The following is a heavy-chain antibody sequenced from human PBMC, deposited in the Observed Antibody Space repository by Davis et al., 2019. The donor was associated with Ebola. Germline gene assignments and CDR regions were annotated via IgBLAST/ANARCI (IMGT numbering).Heavy chain of an antibody. CDR1: GFTFSGSA. V-gene: IGHV3-73*01. CDR3: ASGELRYFDWLSTIDY. D-gene: IGHD3-9*01. Sequence: RGSLRLSCAASGFTFSGSAMHWVRQASGKGLEWVGRIRSKANSYATAYAASVKGRFTISRDDSKNTAYLQMNSLKTEDTAVYYCASGELRYFDWLSTIDYWGQGTLVTVSS. CDR2: IRSKANSYAT. J-gene: IGHJ4*02.